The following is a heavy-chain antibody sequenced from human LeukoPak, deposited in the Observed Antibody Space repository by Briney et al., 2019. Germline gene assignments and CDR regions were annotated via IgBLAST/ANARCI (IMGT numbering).Heavy chain of an antibody. V-gene: IGHV4-59*08. CDR1: GGSLRSYY. CDR3: ARLLPAVAGTSYFPH. J-gene: IGHJ1*01. D-gene: IGHD6-19*01. Sequence: WETLSLTCTVSGGSLRSYYWGWIRQPPGKGLEWIGYIYYSGSTNYNPSLKSRVTISVDTSRNQFSLKLSSVTAADTAVYYCARLLPAVAGTSYFPHWGQGTLVTVSS. CDR2: IYYSGST.